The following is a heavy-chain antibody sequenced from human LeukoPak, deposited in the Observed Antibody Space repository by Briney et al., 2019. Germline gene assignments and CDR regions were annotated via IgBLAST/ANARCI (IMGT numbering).Heavy chain of an antibody. CDR1: GGSISSSSYY. J-gene: IGHJ4*02. V-gene: IGHV4-39*07. D-gene: IGHD6-13*01. Sequence: SETLSLTCTVSGGSISSSSYYWGWIRQPPGKGLEWIGSIYYSGSTYYNPSLKSRVTISVDTSKNQFSLKLSSVTAADTAVYYCARVGKAGTEYFDYWGQGTLVTVSS. CDR3: ARVGKAGTEYFDY. CDR2: IYYSGST.